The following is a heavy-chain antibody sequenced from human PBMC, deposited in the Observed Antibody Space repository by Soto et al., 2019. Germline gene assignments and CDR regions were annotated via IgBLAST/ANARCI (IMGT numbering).Heavy chain of an antibody. Sequence: QVQLVQSGAEVKKPGSSVKLSCKPSGGTFTSFVISWVRQAPGQGLEWMGGIIPIYATTHYGLKFQGRITITADESTSTGYMELSSLRSEDTAVYYCAVSGYSSSWGPRWGQGTLVTVSS. CDR1: GGTFTSFV. CDR3: AVSGYSSSWGPR. CDR2: IIPIYATT. J-gene: IGHJ4*02. D-gene: IGHD6-13*01. V-gene: IGHV1-69*12.